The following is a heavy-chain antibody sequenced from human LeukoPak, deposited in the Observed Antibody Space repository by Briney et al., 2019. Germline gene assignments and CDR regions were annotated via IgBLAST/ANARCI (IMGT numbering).Heavy chain of an antibody. D-gene: IGHD3-22*01. J-gene: IGHJ4*02. V-gene: IGHV5-51*01. CDR1: GYSFTSYW. Sequence: PGESLKISCKGSGYSFTSYWIGWVRQMPGKGLEWMGIIYPGDSDTRYSPAFQGHVTISADKCLSTAYLQWSSLKASDTAMYYCARLLYYYDSSGYYPGGSDYWGQGTLVTVSS. CDR2: IYPGDSDT. CDR3: ARLLYYYDSSGYYPGGSDY.